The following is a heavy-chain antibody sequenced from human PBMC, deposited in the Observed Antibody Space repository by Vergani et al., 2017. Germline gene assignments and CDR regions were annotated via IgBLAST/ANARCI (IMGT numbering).Heavy chain of an antibody. J-gene: IGHJ4*02. CDR1: GYTFSNYY. V-gene: IGHV1-46*03. CDR3: ARGDYGILTVYRY. Sequence: QVQVVQSGAEVKKSGASVKVSCKTSGYTFSNYYMHWVRQAPGQGLEWMGIINPSGGHTNYAQKFQGRVTMTRDTSTSPVYMELSSLRSEDTAIYYCARGDYGILTVYRYWGQGTLVTVSA. D-gene: IGHD3-9*01. CDR2: INPSGGHT.